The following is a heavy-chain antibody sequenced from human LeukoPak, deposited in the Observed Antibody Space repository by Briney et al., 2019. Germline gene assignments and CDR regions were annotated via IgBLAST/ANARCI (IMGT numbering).Heavy chain of an antibody. V-gene: IGHV1-69*13. J-gene: IGHJ5*02. D-gene: IGHD4-11*01. CDR1: GYTFTSYA. CDR3: ARHPHPDYSNYVVMTHWFDP. CDR2: IIPIFGTA. Sequence: RASVKVSCKASGYTFTSYAIHWVRQAPGQGLEWMGGIIPIFGTANYAQKFQGRVTITADESTSTAYMELSSLRSEDTAVYYCARHPHPDYSNYVVMTHWFDPWGQGTLVTVSS.